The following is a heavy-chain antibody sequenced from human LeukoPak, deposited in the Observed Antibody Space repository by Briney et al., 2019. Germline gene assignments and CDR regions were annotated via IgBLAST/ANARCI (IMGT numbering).Heavy chain of an antibody. CDR2: INPNSGGT. CDR1: GYTFTVYY. V-gene: IGHV1-2*02. Sequence: ASVTVSFKASGYTFTVYYMHWVRQAPGQGLEWMGWINPNSGGTNYAQKFQGRVTMTRDTSISTAYMHLSRLRSDDTAVYYCARDRNYVAFDYWGQGTLVTVSS. CDR3: ARDRNYVAFDY. J-gene: IGHJ4*02. D-gene: IGHD1-7*01.